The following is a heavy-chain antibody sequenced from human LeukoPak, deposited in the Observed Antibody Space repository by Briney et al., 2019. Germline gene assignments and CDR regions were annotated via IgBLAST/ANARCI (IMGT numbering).Heavy chain of an antibody. CDR1: GFTFSSYS. CDR3: ARDDGDSYDNWFDP. Sequence: PGGSLRLSCAASGFTFSSYSMNWVRQAPGKGLEWVSSISSSSSYIYYADSVKGRFTISRDNAKNSLYLQMNSLRAEDTAVYYCARDDGDSYDNWFDPWGQGTLVTVSS. J-gene: IGHJ5*02. D-gene: IGHD5-18*01. V-gene: IGHV3-21*01. CDR2: ISSSSSYI.